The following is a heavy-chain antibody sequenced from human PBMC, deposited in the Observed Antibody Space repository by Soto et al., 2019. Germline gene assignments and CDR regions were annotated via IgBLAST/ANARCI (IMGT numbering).Heavy chain of an antibody. D-gene: IGHD2-2*01. CDR1: GFTFSSYA. CDR2: ISYDGSNK. CDR3: AREREYCISTSCSAFDY. V-gene: IGHV3-30-3*01. Sequence: GGSLRLSCAASGFTFSSYAMHWVRQAPGKGLEWVAVISYDGSNKYYADSVKGRFTISRDNSKNMLYLQMNSLRAEDTSVYYCAREREYCISTSCSAFDYWGQGTLVTVSS. J-gene: IGHJ4*02.